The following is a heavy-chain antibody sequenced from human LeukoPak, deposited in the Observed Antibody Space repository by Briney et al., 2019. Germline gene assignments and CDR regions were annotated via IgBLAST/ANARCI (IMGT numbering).Heavy chain of an antibody. D-gene: IGHD6-19*01. J-gene: IGHJ5*01. CDR2: INANSGTT. V-gene: IGHV3-23*01. CDR1: GFALSVYA. Sequence: GGSLRLSCSASGFALSVYATSWLRQPPGKGLEWVSTINANSGTTSYAASVRGRFTISRDNSKNTLYLQLNTLRADDTATYYCAKPISGGLAVTADWFHPWGQGTLVVVSS. CDR3: AKPISGGLAVTADWFHP.